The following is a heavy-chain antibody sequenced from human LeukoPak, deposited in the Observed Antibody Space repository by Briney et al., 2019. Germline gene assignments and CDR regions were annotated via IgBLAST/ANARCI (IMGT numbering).Heavy chain of an antibody. J-gene: IGHJ4*02. CDR3: AKDTEMYYYDSSGHLDY. D-gene: IGHD3-22*01. V-gene: IGHV3-23*01. Sequence: GGSLRLSCAASGFTFSSYGMHWVRQAPGKGLEWVSAISGSGGSTYYADSVKGRFTISRDNSKNTLYLQMNSLRAEDTAVYYCAKDTEMYYYDSSGHLDYWGQGTLVTVSS. CDR1: GFTFSSYG. CDR2: ISGSGGST.